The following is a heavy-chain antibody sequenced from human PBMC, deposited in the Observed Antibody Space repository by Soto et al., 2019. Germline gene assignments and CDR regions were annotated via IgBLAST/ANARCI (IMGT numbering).Heavy chain of an antibody. CDR2: ISSNGGST. V-gene: IGHV3-64D*06. CDR3: VKDRGIQLWLPGY. Sequence: PGGSLRLSCSASGFTFSSYAMHWVRQAPGKGLEYVSAISSNGGSTYYADSVKGRFTISRDNSKNTLYLQMSSLRAEDTAVYYCVKDRGIQLWLPGYWGQGTLVTVSS. D-gene: IGHD5-18*01. CDR1: GFTFSSYA. J-gene: IGHJ4*02.